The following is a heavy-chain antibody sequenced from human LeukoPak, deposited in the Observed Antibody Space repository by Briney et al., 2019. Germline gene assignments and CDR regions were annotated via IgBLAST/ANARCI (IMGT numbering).Heavy chain of an antibody. V-gene: IGHV1-2*02. CDR2: INPNSGDT. Sequence: ASVKVSCKASGYTFSDYYMHWVRQAPGQGLEWMGWINPNSGDTHYAQMFQGRVTMTRDTSIKAAYMELRRVRSDDTAVYYCAKSAQYSSAWFTGCFDYWGQGSLVTVSS. CDR3: AKSAQYSSAWFTGCFDY. J-gene: IGHJ4*02. D-gene: IGHD4-11*01. CDR1: GYTFSDYY.